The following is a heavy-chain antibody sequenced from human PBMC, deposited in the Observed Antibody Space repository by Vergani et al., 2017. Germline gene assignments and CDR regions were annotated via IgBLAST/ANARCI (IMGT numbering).Heavy chain of an antibody. CDR3: AARTTADYYDSSGYYPDAFDI. CDR2: ISSSGSTI. Sequence: QVQLVESGGGLVKPGGSLRLSCAASGFTFSDYYMSWIRQAPGKGLEWVSYISSSGSTIYYADSVKGRFTISRDNAKNSLYLQMNSLRAEDTAVYYCAARTTADYYDSSGYYPDAFDIWGQGTMVTVSS. V-gene: IGHV3-11*01. J-gene: IGHJ3*02. D-gene: IGHD3-22*01. CDR1: GFTFSDYY.